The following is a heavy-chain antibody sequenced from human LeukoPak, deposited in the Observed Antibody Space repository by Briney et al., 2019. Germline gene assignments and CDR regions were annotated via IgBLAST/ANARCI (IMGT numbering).Heavy chain of an antibody. CDR1: GFTFSDYY. J-gene: IGHJ6*02. Sequence: GGSLRLSCAASGFTFSDYYMSWIRQAPGKGLEWVSYISSSSSYTNYADSVKGRFTISRDNAKNSLYLQMNSLRAEDTAVYYCARGATFYYYYGMDVWGQGTTVTVSS. CDR3: ARGATFYYYYGMDV. V-gene: IGHV3-11*06. CDR2: ISSSSSYT.